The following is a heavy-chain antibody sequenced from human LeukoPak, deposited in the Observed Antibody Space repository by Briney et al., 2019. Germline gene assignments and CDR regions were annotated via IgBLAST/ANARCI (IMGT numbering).Heavy chain of an antibody. Sequence: SETLSLTCTVSGGSIRSSSYYWGWLRQSPGKGLQWIGEISHDESANYNPSLKSRVTISVDTSKNQFSLKLRSVTAADTAVYYCARVNLLGYCTNGVCPGGGLPFDYWGQGTLVTVSS. CDR2: ISHDESA. V-gene: IGHV4-39*07. J-gene: IGHJ4*02. CDR3: ARVNLLGYCTNGVCPGGGLPFDY. CDR1: GGSIRSSSYY. D-gene: IGHD2-8*01.